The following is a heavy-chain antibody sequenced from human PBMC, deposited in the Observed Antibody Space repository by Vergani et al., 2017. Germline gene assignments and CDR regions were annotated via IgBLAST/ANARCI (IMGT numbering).Heavy chain of an antibody. J-gene: IGHJ5*02. D-gene: IGHD4-17*01. CDR3: ARHVNSIPVTTIWFDP. CDR2: IYPGDSDT. Sequence: EVMLVQSGAEVKKPGESLKISCKGSGYSFTSYWIGWVRQMPGKGLEWMGIIYPGDSDTRYSPSFQGQVTISADKSISTAYLQWSSLKASDTAMYYCARHVNSIPVTTIWFDPWGQGTLVTVSS. V-gene: IGHV5-51*01. CDR1: GYSFTSYW.